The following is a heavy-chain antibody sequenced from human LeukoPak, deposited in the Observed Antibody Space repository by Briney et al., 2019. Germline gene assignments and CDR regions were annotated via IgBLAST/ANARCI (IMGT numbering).Heavy chain of an antibody. J-gene: IGHJ2*01. D-gene: IGHD1-14*01. Sequence: GGSLRLSCAASGFTFSTYWMHWVRQTPGKGLVWVSSIRNDGTTTNYADSVKGRFTISRDNAKSTLYLQMNSLRAEDTAVYYCVRLYKIEGADLWGRGTLVTVSS. CDR2: IRNDGTTT. V-gene: IGHV3-74*01. CDR3: VRLYKIEGADL. CDR1: GFTFSTYW.